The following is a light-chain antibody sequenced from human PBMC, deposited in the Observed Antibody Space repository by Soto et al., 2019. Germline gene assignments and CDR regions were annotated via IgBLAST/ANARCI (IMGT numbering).Light chain of an antibody. J-gene: IGKJ1*01. Sequence: EIAMTQSPATLSVSPGEIATLSCRASQSVSNNLAWYQQRPGQAPRLLIFGTSTRATGIPARFSGSGSGTEFTLTISSLQSEDFVVYYCLQYNNWPRTFGQGTKVEIK. V-gene: IGKV3-15*01. CDR1: QSVSNN. CDR2: GTS. CDR3: LQYNNWPRT.